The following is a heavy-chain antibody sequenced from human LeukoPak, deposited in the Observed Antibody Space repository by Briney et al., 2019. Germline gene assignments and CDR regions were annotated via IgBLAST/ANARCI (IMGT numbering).Heavy chain of an antibody. CDR1: GFSMSIHW. Sequence: PGGSLRLSCVVSGFSMSIHWMSWVRQAPGKGLEWVADINPDGSGQYLVDSVKGRFTISRDNAKNLQFLQMNYLRVEDTAVYYCARPPVQYCTDGVCYMNYFDYWGQGTLVTVSS. CDR3: ARPPVQYCTDGVCYMNYFDY. V-gene: IGHV3-7*01. D-gene: IGHD2-8*01. J-gene: IGHJ4*02. CDR2: INPDGSGQ.